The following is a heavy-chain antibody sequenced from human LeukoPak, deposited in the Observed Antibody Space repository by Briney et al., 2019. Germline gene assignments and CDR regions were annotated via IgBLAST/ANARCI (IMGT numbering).Heavy chain of an antibody. V-gene: IGHV4-4*09. J-gene: IGHJ5*02. CDR1: GGSISSYY. CDR2: IYTSGST. CDR3: ARLGIAARRDANWFDP. Sequence: SETLSLTCTVSGGSISSYYWSWIRQPPGKGLEWIGYIYTSGSTNYNPSLKSRVTISVDTSKDQLSLKLSSVTAADTAVYYCARLGIAARRDANWFDPWGQGTLVTVSS. D-gene: IGHD6-6*01.